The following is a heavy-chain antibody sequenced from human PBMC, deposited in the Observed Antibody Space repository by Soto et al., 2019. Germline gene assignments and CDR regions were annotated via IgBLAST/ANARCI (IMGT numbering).Heavy chain of an antibody. CDR2: ISSSSSTI. Sequence: EVQLVESGGGLVQPGGSLRLSCAASGFTFSSYGMNWVRQAPGKGLGWVSYISSSSSTIYYADSVKGRFTISGDNAKNSLYLQMNSLRDEDTAVYYWARDKGLVDGESTFDSGGQGMHVTVS. D-gene: IGHD2-8*02. CDR1: GFTFSSYG. J-gene: IGHJ4*02. V-gene: IGHV3-48*02. CDR3: ARDKGLVDGESTFDS.